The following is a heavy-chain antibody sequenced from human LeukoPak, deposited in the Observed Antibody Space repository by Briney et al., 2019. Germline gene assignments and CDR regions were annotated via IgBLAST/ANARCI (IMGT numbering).Heavy chain of an antibody. CDR2: TSRTRTPI. D-gene: IGHD2-2*02. Sequence: GTPFRPSSAASGSTFSSYSMNGFSHPPGRELLWFSYTSRTRTPIEYADSVKGRLTITRDNATNSLYLQMNSLRAEDTAVYYCARDGIVVVPAAIQGGGGYYYYMDVWGKGTTVTVSS. CDR3: ARDGIVVVPAAIQGGGGYYYYMDV. CDR1: GSTFSSYS. V-gene: IGHV3-48*04. J-gene: IGHJ6*03.